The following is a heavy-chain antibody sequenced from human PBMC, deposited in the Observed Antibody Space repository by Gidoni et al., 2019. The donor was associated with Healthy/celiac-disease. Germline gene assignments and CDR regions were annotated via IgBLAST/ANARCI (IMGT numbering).Heavy chain of an antibody. CDR3: ARGNLEWLFFDY. D-gene: IGHD3-3*01. CDR2: MNPNIGNT. Sequence: QVQLVQSGAEVQKPGASVKCSCKASGYPCTSYDIDWVRQATGQGIEWMGWMNPNIGNTGYAQKFQGRVTMNKNTSTSTAYMELSRLGSEDTAVYSCARGNLEWLFFDYWGQGTLVTVSS. CDR1: GYPCTSYD. J-gene: IGHJ4*02. V-gene: IGHV1-8*01.